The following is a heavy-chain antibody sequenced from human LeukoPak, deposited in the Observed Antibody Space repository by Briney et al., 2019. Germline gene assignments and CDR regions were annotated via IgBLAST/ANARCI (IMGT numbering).Heavy chain of an antibody. CDR1: GGTFSSYA. CDR2: IIPIYNPV. CDR3: AREPLGCGGDCHFDY. D-gene: IGHD2-21*02. J-gene: IGHJ4*02. V-gene: IGHV1-69*15. Sequence: SVKVSCKTSGGTFSSYAFSWMRQAPGQGLEWVGRIIPIYNPVDYTQRFQGRVTITADESTNTVYLVLSSLRYDDTAVYYCAREPLGCGGDCHFDYWGQGTLVTVSS.